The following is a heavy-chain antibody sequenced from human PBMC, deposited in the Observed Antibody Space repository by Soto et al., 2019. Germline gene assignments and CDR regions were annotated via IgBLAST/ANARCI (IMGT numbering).Heavy chain of an antibody. CDR3: ARDSPAPAGGQFEDCSAP. J-gene: IGHJ5*02. CDR2: ISSSGNT. CDR1: GGSISSYW. D-gene: IGHD3-10*01. Sequence: SETLSLTCTVSGGSISSYWWSWIRQPPGKGLEWIGHISSSGNTNYNSSLGGRVTITADTSKNHFSLKLSSVTAADTAFYYCARDSPAPAGGQFEDCSAPGGQGTLVTVSS. V-gene: IGHV4-59*01.